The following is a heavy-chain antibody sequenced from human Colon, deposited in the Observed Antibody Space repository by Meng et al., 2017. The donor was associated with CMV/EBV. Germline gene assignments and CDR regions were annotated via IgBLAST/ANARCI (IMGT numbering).Heavy chain of an antibody. D-gene: IGHD5-18*01. CDR2: IYPSGFP. CDR1: GGSISSYY. J-gene: IGHJ4*02. Sequence: QVQLQAAGPGLVKPSETLSLSCTVSGGSISSYYWSWIRQPAGKGLEWIGRIYPSGFPKYKPSLESRVTMSADTSKNQISLKLTSVTAADTAVYYCARAQYTYGYWIFDYWGQGTLVTVSS. CDR3: ARAQYTYGYWIFDY. V-gene: IGHV4-4*07.